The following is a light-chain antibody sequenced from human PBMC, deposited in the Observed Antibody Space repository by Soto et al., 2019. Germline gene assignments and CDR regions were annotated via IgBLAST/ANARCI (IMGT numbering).Light chain of an antibody. V-gene: IGKV3-15*01. J-gene: IGKJ5*01. CDR2: GAS. CDR3: QQYNNWRPIT. Sequence: EVVFTQPPDTLSVSLEGQETLSSTASQRVRSNLAWYQHKPGQSPRLLLHGASTRATGIPARFSGSGSGTEFTLTIRSMQSEDLAVYYCQQYNNWRPITVGKGTRLGIK. CDR1: QRVRSN.